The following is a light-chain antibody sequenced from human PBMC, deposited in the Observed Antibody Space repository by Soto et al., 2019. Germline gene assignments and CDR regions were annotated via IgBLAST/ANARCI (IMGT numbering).Light chain of an antibody. CDR1: QSVNNN. J-gene: IGKJ4*01. V-gene: IGKV3-15*01. CDR2: ETS. CDR3: QQYNNWPLT. Sequence: EIEMTQSPATLSVSPGERATLSCRASQSVNNNLAWYQQKPGQAPRLLIYETSTRATGVPARFSGSGSGTEFTLTISSLQSEDFAFYYCQQYNNWPLTFGGGTKVEIK.